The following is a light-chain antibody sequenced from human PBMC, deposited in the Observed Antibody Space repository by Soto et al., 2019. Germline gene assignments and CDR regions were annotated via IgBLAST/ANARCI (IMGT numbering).Light chain of an antibody. Sequence: QSVLTQPASVSGYPGQSITISCTGTSSDVATNNYVSWYQQHPGKAPKLLIYEVKNRPSEISNRFSGSKSGNTASLIISGLQAEDEADYYCSSYTISSPFVFGAGTKLTVL. CDR1: SSDVATNNY. J-gene: IGLJ1*01. CDR2: EVK. V-gene: IGLV2-14*01. CDR3: SSYTISSPFV.